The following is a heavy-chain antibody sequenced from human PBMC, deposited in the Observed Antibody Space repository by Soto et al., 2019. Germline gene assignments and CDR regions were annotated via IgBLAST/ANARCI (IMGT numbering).Heavy chain of an antibody. D-gene: IGHD2-15*01. V-gene: IGHV3-53*01. Sequence: GGSLRLSCAASGFTVSSKYMNWVRQAPGTGLEWVSIIWSAGLTYYADSVRGRFTISRDISKNILFLQMNNLRAEDSAIYYCARELPPDLWGQGTLVTVSS. CDR2: IWSAGLT. CDR1: GFTVSSKY. CDR3: ARELPPDL. J-gene: IGHJ5*02.